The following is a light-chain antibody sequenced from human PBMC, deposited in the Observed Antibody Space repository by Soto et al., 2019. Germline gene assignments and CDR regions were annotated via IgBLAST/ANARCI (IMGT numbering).Light chain of an antibody. CDR3: RSYTHIHTRACV. CDR2: EVT. Sequence: QSVLTQPASVSGSPGQSITISCTGTSGDIGSYNRVSWYQQHPGKAPKLIIYEVTDRPSGVSNRFSGSKSGNTASLTISGLQAEDEAEYYCRSYTHIHTRACVFGTGTKLTVL. J-gene: IGLJ1*01. CDR1: SGDIGSYNR. V-gene: IGLV2-14*01.